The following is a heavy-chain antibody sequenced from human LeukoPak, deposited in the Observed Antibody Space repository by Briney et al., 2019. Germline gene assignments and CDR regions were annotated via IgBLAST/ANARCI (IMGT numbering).Heavy chain of an antibody. V-gene: IGHV4-39*07. D-gene: IGHD5-24*01. CDR2: IYYSGTT. CDR1: DRFIRSNNYY. CDR3: ARGLRDGYNSPFDY. J-gene: IGHJ4*02. Sequence: PSETLSLTCTVSDRFIRSNNYYWGWIRQPPGKGLEWIGSIYYSGTTYTNPSLKSRVTISVDTSKNQFSLKLSSVTAADTAVYYCARGLRDGYNSPFDYWGQGTLVTVSS.